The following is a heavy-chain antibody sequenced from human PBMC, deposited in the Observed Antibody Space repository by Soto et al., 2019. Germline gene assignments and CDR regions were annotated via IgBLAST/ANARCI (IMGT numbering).Heavy chain of an antibody. J-gene: IGHJ5*01. V-gene: IGHV4-59*08. CDR2: IYYSGST. D-gene: IGHD3-3*01. CDR3: ARHSRITIFEGWFDS. Sequence: PSETLSLTCTVSGGSISSYYWRWIRQPPGKGLEWIGYIYYSGSTDYNPSLKSRVTISVDTSKNQFSLKLSSVTAVDTAVYYCARHSRITIFEGWFDSWGQGTLVTVSS. CDR1: GGSISSYY.